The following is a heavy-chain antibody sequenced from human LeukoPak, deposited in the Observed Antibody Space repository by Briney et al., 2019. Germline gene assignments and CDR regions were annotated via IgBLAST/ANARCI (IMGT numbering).Heavy chain of an antibody. Sequence: SQTLSLTCTVSGGSISSGDYYWSWIRQHPGKGLEWIGYIYYSGNTYYNPSLKSRVTISVDTSKNQLSLKLSSVTAADTAVYYCARDRYGGTLDYWGQGTLVTVSS. CDR3: ARDRYGGTLDY. CDR1: GGSISSGDYY. D-gene: IGHD4-23*01. V-gene: IGHV4-31*03. CDR2: IYYSGNT. J-gene: IGHJ4*02.